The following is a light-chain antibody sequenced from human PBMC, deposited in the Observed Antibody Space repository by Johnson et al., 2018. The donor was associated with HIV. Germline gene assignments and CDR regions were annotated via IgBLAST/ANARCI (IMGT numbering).Light chain of an antibody. CDR3: GTWDSSLSAYF. CDR2: DNN. CDR1: SSNIGNNY. J-gene: IGLJ1*01. Sequence: QSILTQPPSVSAAPGQKVTISCSGSSSNIGNNYVSWYQQLPGTAPKLLIYDNNKRPSGIPDRFSGSKSDTSATLGITGLQTGDEADYYCGTWDSSLSAYFFATSTKVTVL. V-gene: IGLV1-51*01.